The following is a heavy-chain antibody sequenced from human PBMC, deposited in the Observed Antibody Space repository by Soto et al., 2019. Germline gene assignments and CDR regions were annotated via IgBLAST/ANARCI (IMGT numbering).Heavy chain of an antibody. Sequence: EMHLLESGGGLVQPGGSLRLSCEASGFTFRGYAMSWVRQAPGKGLEWVSTISGSGGSTFYADSVKGRFTISRDNSRDTLYLQMNSLRAEDTAVYYCVKGVRTLIVGGISDAFDIWGQGTMVTVSS. J-gene: IGHJ3*02. CDR2: ISGSGGST. V-gene: IGHV3-23*01. CDR3: VKGVRTLIVGGISDAFDI. D-gene: IGHD3-22*01. CDR1: GFTFRGYA.